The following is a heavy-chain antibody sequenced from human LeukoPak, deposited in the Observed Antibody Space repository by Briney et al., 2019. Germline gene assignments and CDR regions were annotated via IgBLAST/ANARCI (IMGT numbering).Heavy chain of an antibody. CDR1: GFTFSSYA. Sequence: GRSLRLSCAASGFTFSSYAMHWVRQAPGKGLEWVAVISYDGSNKYYADSVKGRFTISRDNSKNSLYLQMNSLRAEDTAVYYCARLKGRDSSGPEVYWGQGTLVTVPS. D-gene: IGHD3-22*01. J-gene: IGHJ4*02. CDR2: ISYDGSNK. V-gene: IGHV3-30*04. CDR3: ARLKGRDSSGPEVY.